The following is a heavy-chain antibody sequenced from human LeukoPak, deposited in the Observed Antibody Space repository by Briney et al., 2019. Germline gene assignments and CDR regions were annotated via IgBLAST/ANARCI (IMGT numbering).Heavy chain of an antibody. CDR3: ASSLPYYYYYMDV. CDR1: GFTFSSYS. CDR2: ISSSSSYI. J-gene: IGHJ6*03. Sequence: TGGSLRLSCAASGFTFSSYSMNWVRQAPGKGLEWVSSISSSSSYIYYADSVKGRFTISRDNAKNSLYLQMNSLRAEDTAVYYCASSLPYYYYYMDVWGKGNKVTGPS. V-gene: IGHV3-21*01.